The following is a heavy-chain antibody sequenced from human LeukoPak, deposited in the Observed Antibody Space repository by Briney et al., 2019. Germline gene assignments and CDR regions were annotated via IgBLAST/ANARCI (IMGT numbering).Heavy chain of an antibody. D-gene: IGHD2-15*01. CDR1: GGTFSSYA. CDR3: ARDCSGGTHSPD. V-gene: IGHV3-7*01. J-gene: IGHJ4*02. CDR2: IKQDGSEK. Sequence: ASVKVSCKASGGTFSSYAISWVRQAPGKGLEWVANIKQDGSEKYYVDSVKGRFTISRDNAKNSLYLQMNSLRAEDTAVYYCARDCSGGTHSPDWGQGTLVTVSS.